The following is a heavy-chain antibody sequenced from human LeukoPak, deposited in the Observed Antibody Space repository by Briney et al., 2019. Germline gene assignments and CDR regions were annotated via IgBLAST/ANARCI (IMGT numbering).Heavy chain of an antibody. Sequence: GASVEVSCKVSGYTLTELSMHWVRQAPGKGLEWMGGFDPEDGETMYAQKFQGRVTMTEDTSTDTAYMELSSLRSEDTAVYYWATERPYSGYDNYGMDVWGQGTTVTVSS. V-gene: IGHV1-24*01. CDR2: FDPEDGET. J-gene: IGHJ6*02. D-gene: IGHD1-26*01. CDR3: ATERPYSGYDNYGMDV. CDR1: GYTLTELS.